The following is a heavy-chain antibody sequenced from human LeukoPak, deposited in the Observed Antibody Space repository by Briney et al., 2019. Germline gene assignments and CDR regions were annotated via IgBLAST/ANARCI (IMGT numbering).Heavy chain of an antibody. CDR1: GFTFSSYA. J-gene: IGHJ4*02. V-gene: IGHV3-23*01. CDR2: ISGSGGST. CDR3: AKGSSIAAPDY. D-gene: IGHD6-6*01. Sequence: GGSLRLSCAASGFTFSSYAMSWVRQAPGKGLEWVSAISGSGGSTYYADSVKGRFTISRDNSKNALYLQMNSLRVEDAAIYYCAKGSSIAAPDYWGQGTLVTVSS.